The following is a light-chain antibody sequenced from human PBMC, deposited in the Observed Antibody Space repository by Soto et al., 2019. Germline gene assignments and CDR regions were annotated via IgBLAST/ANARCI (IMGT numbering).Light chain of an antibody. V-gene: IGKV3-20*01. CDR3: QQYGSSAMYT. Sequence: EIVLTQSPCTLSLSPGERATLSCRASQSVSSSYLAWYQQKPGQAPRLLIYGASSRATGIPDRFSGSGSGTDFTLTISRLEPEDFAVYYCQQYGSSAMYTFGQGTKLEIK. CDR2: GAS. J-gene: IGKJ2*01. CDR1: QSVSSSY.